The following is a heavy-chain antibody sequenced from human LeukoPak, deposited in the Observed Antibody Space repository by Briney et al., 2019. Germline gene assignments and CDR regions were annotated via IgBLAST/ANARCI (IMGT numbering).Heavy chain of an antibody. Sequence: GASVKVSCKASGGTFSSYAISWVRQAPGQGLEWMGGIIPIFGTANYAQKFQGRVTITADESTSTAYMELSSLRSEDMAVYYCARYGTEYYFDYWGQGTLVTVSS. CDR3: ARYGTEYYFDY. CDR2: IIPIFGTA. CDR1: GGTFSSYA. D-gene: IGHD1-7*01. V-gene: IGHV1-69*13. J-gene: IGHJ4*02.